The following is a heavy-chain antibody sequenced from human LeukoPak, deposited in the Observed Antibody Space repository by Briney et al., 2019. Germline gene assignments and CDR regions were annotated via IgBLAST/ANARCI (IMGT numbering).Heavy chain of an antibody. V-gene: IGHV5-51*03. D-gene: IGHD3-10*01. J-gene: IGHJ4*02. CDR3: ARRDGSAIYYFDY. CDR1: GYSFTPYW. CDR2: IYPGDSDT. Sequence: GESLKISCKGSGYSFTPYWIGWVRQMPGKGLEWMGIIYPGDSDTRYSPSFQGQVTISVDKSINTAYLQWSSLKASDTAVYYCARRDGSAIYYFDYWGQGTLVTVSS.